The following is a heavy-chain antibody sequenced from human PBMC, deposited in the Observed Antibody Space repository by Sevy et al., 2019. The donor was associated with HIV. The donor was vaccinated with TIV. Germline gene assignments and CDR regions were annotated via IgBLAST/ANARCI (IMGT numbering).Heavy chain of an antibody. D-gene: IGHD1-7*01. V-gene: IGHV4-39*01. CDR3: ARQPPKWNYVGWFDP. CDR1: GGSISSSSYY. Sequence: SETLSLTCTVSGGSISSSSYYWGWIRQPPRKGLEWIGSIYYSGSTYYNPSLKSRVTISVDTSKNQFSLKLSSVTAADTAVYYCARQPPKWNYVGWFDPWGQGTLVTVSS. J-gene: IGHJ5*02. CDR2: IYYSGST.